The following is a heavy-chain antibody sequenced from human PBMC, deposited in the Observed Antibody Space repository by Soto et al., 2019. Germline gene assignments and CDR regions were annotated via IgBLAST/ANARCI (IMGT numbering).Heavy chain of an antibody. D-gene: IGHD3-9*01. CDR1: GFSLSTSGVG. Sequence: QITLKESGPTLVKPTQTLTLTCTFSGFSLSTSGVGVGWIRQPPGKALEWLALIYWDDVKRYSPSLKSRLTITMDTSKNQVVLTMSNMDLVDTATYYCAHSDYDILTGYPFDYWGQGTLVTASS. CDR3: AHSDYDILTGYPFDY. V-gene: IGHV2-5*02. J-gene: IGHJ4*02. CDR2: IYWDDVK.